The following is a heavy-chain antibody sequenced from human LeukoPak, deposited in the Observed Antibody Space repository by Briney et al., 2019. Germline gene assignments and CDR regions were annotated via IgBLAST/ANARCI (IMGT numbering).Heavy chain of an antibody. D-gene: IGHD3-22*01. Sequence: ASVKVSCKASGGTFSSYAISWVRQAPGQGLEWMGWISAYNGNTNYAQKLQGRVTMTTDTSTSTAYMELRSLRSDDTAVYYCARVTYYYDSSGYAGGAVFDYWGQGTLVTVSS. CDR2: ISAYNGNT. J-gene: IGHJ4*02. CDR3: ARVTYYYDSSGYAGGAVFDY. CDR1: GGTFSSYA. V-gene: IGHV1-18*01.